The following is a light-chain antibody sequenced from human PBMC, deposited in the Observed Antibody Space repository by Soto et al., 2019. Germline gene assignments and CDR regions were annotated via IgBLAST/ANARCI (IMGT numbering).Light chain of an antibody. V-gene: IGKV3-15*01. J-gene: IGKJ2*01. CDR3: QQYHNLPPQYT. CDR1: QTISDN. CDR2: GAF. Sequence: EIVMTQSPATLSVSPGERVTLSCRASQTISDNLAWFQQKSGQAPRLLIHGAFKKATGVPDKFSGSGSGTEFTLTISSLQSEDSAVYYCQQYHNLPPQYTFGQGTKLQIK.